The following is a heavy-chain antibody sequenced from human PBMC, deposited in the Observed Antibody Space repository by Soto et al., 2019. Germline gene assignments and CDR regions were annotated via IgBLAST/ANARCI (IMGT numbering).Heavy chain of an antibody. CDR3: ARSIAVAGTGPFDY. J-gene: IGHJ4*02. D-gene: IGHD6-19*01. CDR2: IYYSGST. CDR1: GYSISSYY. V-gene: IGHV4-59*01. Sequence: SETLSLTCTVSGYSISSYYWTWIRQPPGKGLEWIGYIYYSGSTNYNPSLKSRVTISVDTSKNQFSLKLSSVTAADTAVYYCARSIAVAGTGPFDYWGQGTLVTVSS.